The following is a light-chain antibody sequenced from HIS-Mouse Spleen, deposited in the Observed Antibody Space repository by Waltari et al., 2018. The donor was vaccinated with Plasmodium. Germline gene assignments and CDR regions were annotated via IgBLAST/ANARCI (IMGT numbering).Light chain of an antibody. CDR3: QSADSSGTYQV. CDR2: KDS. J-gene: IGLJ2*01. V-gene: IGLV3-25*03. CDR1: ALPTQS. Sequence: SYELTQPPSVSVSPGQTARITCSGDALPTQSAYVYQQKPGQAPVLVIYKDSERPSGIPERFSGSSSGTTVTLTISGVQAEDEADYYCQSADSSGTYQVFGGGTKLTVL.